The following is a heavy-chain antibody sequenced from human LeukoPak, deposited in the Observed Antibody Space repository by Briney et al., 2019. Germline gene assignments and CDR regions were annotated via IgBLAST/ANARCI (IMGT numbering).Heavy chain of an antibody. Sequence: GGSLRLSCAASGFTFSTYWMSWVRQAPGKGLEWVANIKQDGSEKYYVDSVKGRFTISRDNAKNSLYLQMNSLRAEDTALYYCAKDIRSGYPDAFDIWGQGTMVTVSS. J-gene: IGHJ3*02. CDR1: GFTFSTYW. D-gene: IGHD3-22*01. V-gene: IGHV3-7*03. CDR3: AKDIRSGYPDAFDI. CDR2: IKQDGSEK.